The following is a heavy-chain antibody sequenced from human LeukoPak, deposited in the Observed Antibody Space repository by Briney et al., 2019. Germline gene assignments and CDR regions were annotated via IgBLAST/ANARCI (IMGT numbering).Heavy chain of an antibody. D-gene: IGHD2-2*01. CDR1: GFTLSSYW. J-gene: IGHJ4*02. V-gene: IGHV3-7*01. Sequence: GGSLRLSCAASGFTLSSYWMSWVRQAQGKVLEWVATIKQDGSEKYYMSSVKGRFTITRDNAKNSLYLQMNSMRAEDTAVYYCARLTLKSSSTSLYYWGQGTLVTVSS. CDR2: IKQDGSEK. CDR3: ARLTLKSSSTSLYY.